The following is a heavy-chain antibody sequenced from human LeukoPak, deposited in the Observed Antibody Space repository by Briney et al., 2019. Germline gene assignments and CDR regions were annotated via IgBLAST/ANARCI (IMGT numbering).Heavy chain of an antibody. Sequence: GGSLRLSCVVSGLSFSEYWMHWVRQAPRKGLVWVARSNLHGTTVDYADSVKGRFTISRDNANNTLFLQMNSLRAEDTAVYYCASAFTYVRLGDHWGQGTLVTVSS. V-gene: IGHV3-74*01. CDR2: SNLHGTTV. D-gene: IGHD3-16*01. J-gene: IGHJ4*02. CDR1: GLSFSEYW. CDR3: ASAFTYVRLGDH.